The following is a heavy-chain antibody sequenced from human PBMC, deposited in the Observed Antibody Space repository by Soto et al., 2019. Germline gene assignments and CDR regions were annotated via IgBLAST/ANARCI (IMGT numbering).Heavy chain of an antibody. CDR1: GATFTSYD. CDR2: IIPIFGAA. D-gene: IGHD1-26*01. Sequence: SVKVSCKASGATFTSYDISWVRQAPGQGLEWMGGIIPIFGAANYAQKFQGRVTITADESTSTAYMELSSLRSEDTAVYYCARDPGTTNSWYYYAMDVWGQGTTVTVSS. CDR3: ARDPGTTNSWYYYAMDV. J-gene: IGHJ6*02. V-gene: IGHV1-69*13.